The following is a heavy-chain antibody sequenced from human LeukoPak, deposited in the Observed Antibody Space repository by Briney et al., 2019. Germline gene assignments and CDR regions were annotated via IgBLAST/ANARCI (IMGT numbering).Heavy chain of an antibody. J-gene: IGHJ2*01. CDR2: IIGSGGRT. D-gene: IGHD6-19*01. CDR1: GFTFSSYA. V-gene: IGHV3-23*01. Sequence: GGSLRLSCAASGFTFSSYAMSWVRQAPGKGLAWLSAIIGSGGRTHYADSVKGRFTISRDNSRNTLYLQMNSLRAEDTAVYYCAKGCGSGLYWYFDLWGRGNLVTVSS. CDR3: AKGCGSGLYWYFDL.